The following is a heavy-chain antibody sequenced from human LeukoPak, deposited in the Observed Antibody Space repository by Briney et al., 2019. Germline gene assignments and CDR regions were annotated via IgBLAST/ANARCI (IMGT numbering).Heavy chain of an antibody. Sequence: GGSLRLSCAASGFTFSSYGMHWVRQAPGKGLEWVAVIWYDGSNKYYADSVKGRFTISRDNSKNTLYLQMNSLRAEDTAVYYCARVRGIWSRTAVVYYYYMDVWGKGTTVTVSS. V-gene: IGHV3-33*01. CDR2: IWYDGSNK. CDR3: ARVRGIWSRTAVVYYYYMDV. J-gene: IGHJ6*03. D-gene: IGHD2-15*01. CDR1: GFTFSSYG.